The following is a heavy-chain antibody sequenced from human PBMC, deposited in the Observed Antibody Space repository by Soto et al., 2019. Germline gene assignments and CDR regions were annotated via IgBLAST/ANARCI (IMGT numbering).Heavy chain of an antibody. J-gene: IGHJ4*02. D-gene: IGHD6-25*01. V-gene: IGHV3-30*03. CDR3: AIDSSAAFDY. CDR2: ISHDGSNQ. Sequence: QVQLVESGGGVVQPGGSLRLSCVASGFTLRTSGMHWVRQAPSKGLEWVAVISHDGSNQFYAESVKGRFTISRDNSKNMLYLQMNSLRANDSAVYFCAIDSSAAFDYWGQGTVVTVSS. CDR1: GFTLRTSG.